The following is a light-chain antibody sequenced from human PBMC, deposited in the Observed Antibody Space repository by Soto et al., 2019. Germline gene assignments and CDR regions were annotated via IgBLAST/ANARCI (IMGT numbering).Light chain of an antibody. CDR2: AAS. CDR1: QTISDF. Sequence: DIQMTQSPSSLSASIGDRVTITCRASQTISDFLNWYQLKPWKAPKLLIYAASSLQSGVPSRFSGSGSGTDFTLTISRLQPEDCATYYCQQSYSVPLTFGGGTKVDIK. CDR3: QQSYSVPLT. V-gene: IGKV1-39*01. J-gene: IGKJ4*01.